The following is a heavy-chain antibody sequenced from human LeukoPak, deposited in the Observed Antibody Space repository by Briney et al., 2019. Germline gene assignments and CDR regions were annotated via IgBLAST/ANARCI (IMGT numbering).Heavy chain of an antibody. CDR2: IGGSGAST. J-gene: IGHJ6*02. V-gene: IGHV3-23*01. Sequence: GSSLRLSCAASGLTFRVYTTSWVRQTPGKGREWVSGIGGSGASTFYAVSVMGRFTISRDNSMNTLYLQMNNVRAEDAAIYFCARRGSEWSSYFYPMDVWGQGTTVTVSS. D-gene: IGHD1-26*01. CDR3: ARRGSEWSSYFYPMDV. CDR1: GLTFRVYT.